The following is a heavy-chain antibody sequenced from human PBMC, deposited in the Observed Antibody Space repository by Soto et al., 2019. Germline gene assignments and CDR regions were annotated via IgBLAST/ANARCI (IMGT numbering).Heavy chain of an antibody. CDR1: GFTFSSYE. CDR3: ARDSTDSGSLDY. J-gene: IGHJ4*02. V-gene: IGHV3-48*03. Sequence: GGSLRLSCAASGFTFSSYEMNWVRQAPGKGLEWGSYIGSSGSGIYYADFVKGRFTISRDTAKKSLHLQLNSLRAEDTAVYYCARDSTDSGSLDYWGQGTLVTVSS. D-gene: IGHD1-26*01. CDR2: IGSSGSGI.